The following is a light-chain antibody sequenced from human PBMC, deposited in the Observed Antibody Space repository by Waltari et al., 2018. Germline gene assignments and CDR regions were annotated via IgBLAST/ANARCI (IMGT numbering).Light chain of an antibody. J-gene: IGKJ2*01. CDR3: QQYYSTPYT. CDR1: QSVLYRSNNKNY. CDR2: WAS. V-gene: IGKV4-1*01. Sequence: DIVMTQSPDSLAVSLGVRATINCKSSQSVLYRSNNKNYLAWYQQKPGQPPKLLIYWASTREFGVPDRFSGSGSGTDFTLTISSLQAEDVAVYYCQQYYSTPYTFGQGTKLEIK.